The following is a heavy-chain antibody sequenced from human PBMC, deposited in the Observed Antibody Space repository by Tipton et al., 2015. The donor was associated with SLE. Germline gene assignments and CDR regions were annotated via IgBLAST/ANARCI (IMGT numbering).Heavy chain of an antibody. V-gene: IGHV4-4*02. CDR2: IYHSGIT. CDR1: GGSISSSDW. J-gene: IGHJ6*03. Sequence: TLSLTCTVSGGSISSSDWCSWVRQPPGRGLEWIGEIYHSGITNYNPSLKSRVTMSLDKSKIQVSLNLNSVTAADTAVYYCARRTYYSNRRYYYMDVWGKGATVTVSS. CDR3: ARRTYYSNRRYYYMDV. D-gene: IGHD4-11*01.